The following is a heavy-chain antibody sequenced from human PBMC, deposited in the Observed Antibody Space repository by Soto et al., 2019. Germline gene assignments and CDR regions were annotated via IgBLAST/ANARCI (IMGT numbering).Heavy chain of an antibody. J-gene: IGHJ4*02. CDR3: ARPLNNDYFGY. V-gene: IGHV1-8*01. CDR1: GYTFTSYD. Sequence: GASVKVSCKASGYTFTSYDINWVRQATGQGLEWMGWMNPNSGNTGYAQKFQGRVTMTRNTSISTAYMEMSSLKSEDTAVYYCARPLNNDYFGYWGQGALVTVSS. CDR2: MNPNSGNT.